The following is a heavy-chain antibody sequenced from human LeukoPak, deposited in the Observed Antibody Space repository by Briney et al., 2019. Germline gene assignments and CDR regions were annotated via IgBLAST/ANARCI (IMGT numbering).Heavy chain of an antibody. CDR3: ARATQGAFDI. J-gene: IGHJ3*02. CDR2: IYYSGSA. Sequence: SETLSLTCTVSGGSINYYYWSWIRQPPGKGLEWIGYIYYSGSANYNPSLKSRVSISVDTSKNHFSLKLSSVTAADTAVYYCARATQGAFDIWSQGTMVTVSS. CDR1: GGSINYYY. V-gene: IGHV4-59*01.